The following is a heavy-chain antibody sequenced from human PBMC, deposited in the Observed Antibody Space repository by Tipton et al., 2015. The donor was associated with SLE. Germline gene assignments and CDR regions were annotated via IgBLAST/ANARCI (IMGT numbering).Heavy chain of an antibody. CDR3: ACYDPPYAFDI. CDR1: GYSLSSGYY. D-gene: IGHD5-12*01. CDR2: IYHSGST. Sequence: TLSLTCAVSGYSLSSGYYWGWVRQPPGKGVEWIGSIYHSGSTYYNPSLKSRVTISVDTSKNQFSLKLSSVTAVDTAVYYCACYDPPYAFDIWGQGTRVTVSS. V-gene: IGHV4-38-2*01. J-gene: IGHJ3*02.